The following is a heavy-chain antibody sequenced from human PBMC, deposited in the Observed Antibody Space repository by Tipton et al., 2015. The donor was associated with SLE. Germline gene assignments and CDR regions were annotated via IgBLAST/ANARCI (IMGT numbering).Heavy chain of an antibody. D-gene: IGHD6-13*01. CDR1: GFTFGDYA. J-gene: IGHJ4*02. Sequence: SLRLSCTASGFTFGDYAMSWVRQAPGKGLEWVSVIYSGGSTYYADSVKGRFTISRDNSKNTLYLQMNSLRAEDTAVYYCASLAAAFDYWGQGTLVTVSS. V-gene: IGHV3-66*02. CDR2: IYSGGST. CDR3: ASLAAAFDY.